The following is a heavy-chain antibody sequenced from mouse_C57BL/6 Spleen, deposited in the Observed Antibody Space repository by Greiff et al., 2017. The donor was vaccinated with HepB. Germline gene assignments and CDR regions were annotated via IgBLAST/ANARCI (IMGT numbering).Heavy chain of an antibody. CDR2: IYPGDGDT. D-gene: IGHD1-1*01. CDR3: ASPALCYGSTLFAY. J-gene: IGHJ3*01. V-gene: IGHV1-82*01. CDR1: GYAFSSSW. Sequence: VQLQQSGPELVKPGASVKISCKASGYAFSSSWMNWVKQRPGKGLEWIGRIYPGDGDTNYNGKFKGKATLTADKSSSTAYMQLSSLTSEDSAVYIWASPALCYGSTLFAYWGQGTLVTVSA.